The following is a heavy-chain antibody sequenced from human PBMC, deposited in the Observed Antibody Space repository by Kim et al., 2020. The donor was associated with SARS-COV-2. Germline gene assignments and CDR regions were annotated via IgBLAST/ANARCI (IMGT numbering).Heavy chain of an antibody. CDR1: GFTFSSYA. V-gene: IGHV3-30-3*01. CDR3: ASAPSGN. J-gene: IGHJ4*02. CDR2: ISYDGSNK. D-gene: IGHD6-13*01. Sequence: GGSLRLSCAASGFTFSSYAMHWVRQAPGKGLEWVAVISYDGSNKYYADSVKGRFTISRDNSKNTLYLQMNSLRAEDTAVYYCASAPSGNWGQGTLVTVSS.